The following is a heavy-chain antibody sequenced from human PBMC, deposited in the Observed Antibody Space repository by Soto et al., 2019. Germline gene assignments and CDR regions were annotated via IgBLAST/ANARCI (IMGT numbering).Heavy chain of an antibody. CDR3: ARHTTTSGYFDY. CDR1: GFSPSTSGVG. CDR2: VYWDDDK. V-gene: IGHV2-5*02. J-gene: IGHJ4*02. Sequence: QITLKESGPPLVKPTQTLTLTCSFSGFSPSTSGVGVGWIRQPPGKALEWLALVYWDDDKRYSPSLKSRLTITKDTSKNQVVLTLTNMDPVDTATYYCARHTTTSGYFDYWGQGTLVTVSS. D-gene: IGHD4-17*01.